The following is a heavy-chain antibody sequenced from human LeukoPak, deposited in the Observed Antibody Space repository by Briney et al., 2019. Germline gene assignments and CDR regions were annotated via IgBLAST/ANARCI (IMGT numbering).Heavy chain of an antibody. CDR2: IYYSGST. J-gene: IGHJ5*02. CDR1: GGSISISSYY. CDR3: ARIRSLDVPSNWFDP. D-gene: IGHD2-2*01. Sequence: PSETLSLTCTVSGGSISISSYYLGWIRQPPGKGLEWVGSIYYSGSTYYNPSLKSRVTISVDTSKNQFSLKLSSVTAADTAVYYCARIRSLDVPSNWFDPWGQGTLVTVSS. V-gene: IGHV4-39*01.